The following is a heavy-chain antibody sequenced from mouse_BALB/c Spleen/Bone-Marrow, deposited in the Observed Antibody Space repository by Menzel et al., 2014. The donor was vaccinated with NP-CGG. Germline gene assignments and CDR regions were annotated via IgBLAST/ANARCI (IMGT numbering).Heavy chain of an antibody. D-gene: IGHD1-3*01. V-gene: IGHV5-6-5*01. CDR2: IYIDGHT. CDR3: ARDGTNSGVYGGL. J-gene: IGHJ2*03. CDR1: GFSLSNYD. Sequence: LEESGGRLVTPGTPLTLTCTVSGFSLSNYDMSWVRQAPGKGLEWIGIIYIDGHTAYATWTKGRFTISKTSTTVDLKITSPTTEDTATYFCARDGTNSGVYGGLWGQGTRVTVSS.